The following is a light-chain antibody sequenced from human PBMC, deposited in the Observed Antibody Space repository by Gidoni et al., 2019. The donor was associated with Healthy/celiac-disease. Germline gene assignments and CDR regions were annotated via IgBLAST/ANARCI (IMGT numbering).Light chain of an antibody. J-gene: IGKJ5*01. Sequence: DIQMTQSPSSLSASVGDRVTITCQASQDISNYLNGYQQKPGKAPKLLNYDASNLETGVPTRFSGSLSGTDFTFTISSLQAENIATYYCQQYDNLPITFXQXTRLEIK. CDR2: DAS. V-gene: IGKV1-33*01. CDR1: QDISNY. CDR3: QQYDNLPIT.